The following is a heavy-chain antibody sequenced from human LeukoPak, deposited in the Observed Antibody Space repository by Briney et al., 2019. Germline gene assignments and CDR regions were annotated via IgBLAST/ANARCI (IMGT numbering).Heavy chain of an antibody. CDR1: GGTFSSYA. CDR3: ARDTDSSGYYPLDY. J-gene: IGHJ4*02. D-gene: IGHD3-22*01. V-gene: IGHV1-69*13. CDR2: IIPTFGTA. Sequence: GASVKVSCKASGGTFSSYAISWVRQAPGQGLEWMGGIIPTFGTANYAQKFQGRVTITADESTSTAYMELSSLRSEDTAVYYCARDTDSSGYYPLDYWGQGTLVTVSS.